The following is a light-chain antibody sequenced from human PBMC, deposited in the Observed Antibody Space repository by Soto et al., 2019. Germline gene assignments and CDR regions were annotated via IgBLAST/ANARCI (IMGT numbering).Light chain of an antibody. J-gene: IGKJ5*01. CDR1: QGISNY. V-gene: IGKV1-27*01. CDR3: QKYQST. CDR2: AAS. Sequence: DIQMTQSPSSLSASVGDRVTITCRASQGISNYLAWYQQKPGKVPKLLIYAASTLQSGVPSRFSGSGSGTDFTLTISSLQPEDVATYYCQKYQSTFGQGTRLEMK.